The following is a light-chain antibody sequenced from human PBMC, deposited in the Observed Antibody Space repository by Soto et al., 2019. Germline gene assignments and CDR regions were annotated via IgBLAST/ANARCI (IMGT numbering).Light chain of an antibody. Sequence: DIQMTQSPSTLSGSVGDRVTITCRASQTISSWLAWYQQEPGKAPKLLIYAASSLQSGVPSRFSGSGSGTDFSLTISSLQPEDSATYYCQQSYSNPWTFGQGTKGDIK. CDR3: QQSYSNPWT. CDR2: AAS. J-gene: IGKJ1*01. CDR1: QTISSW. V-gene: IGKV1-39*01.